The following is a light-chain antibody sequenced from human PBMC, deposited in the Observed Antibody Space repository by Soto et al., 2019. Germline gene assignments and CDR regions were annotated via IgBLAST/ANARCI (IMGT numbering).Light chain of an antibody. CDR2: DVS. V-gene: IGLV2-8*01. Sequence: QSVLTQPPSASGSPGQSVTISCSGTSSDVGGSNYVSWYQQHPGKAPKLMIYDVSKRPSGVPDRFSGSKSGNTASLTVSGLLAEDEADYYCSSFASRNNFDVFGTWTKANVL. CDR3: SSFASRNNFDV. CDR1: SSDVGGSNY. J-gene: IGLJ1*01.